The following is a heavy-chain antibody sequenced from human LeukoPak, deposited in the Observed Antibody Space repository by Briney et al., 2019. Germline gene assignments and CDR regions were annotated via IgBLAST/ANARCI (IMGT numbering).Heavy chain of an antibody. CDR3: TTDRGSI. J-gene: IGHJ4*02. CDR1: GFSFTDAW. D-gene: IGHD2-21*01. CDR2: IKSKTAGGTT. Sequence: GGSLRLSCAASGFSFTDAWMNWVRQTPGKGLEWVGRIKSKTAGGTTESAAPVKGRFTISRDDSINTLYLQMDSLMTEDTAVYYCTTDRGSIWGQGTLVTVS. V-gene: IGHV3-15*01.